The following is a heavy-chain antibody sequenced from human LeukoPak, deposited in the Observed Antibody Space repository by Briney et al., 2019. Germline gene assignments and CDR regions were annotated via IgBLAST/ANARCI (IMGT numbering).Heavy chain of an antibody. J-gene: IGHJ4*02. Sequence: GASVKVSCKASGYTFTSYYMHWVRQAPGQGLEWMGLINPTGGSTGYAQKFQGRVTMTTDTSTSTAYMDLRSLRSDDTAVYYCARVRNSGFRYVDSWGQGTLVTVSS. CDR2: INPTGGST. CDR1: GYTFTSYY. CDR3: ARVRNSGFRYVDS. V-gene: IGHV1-46*01. D-gene: IGHD5-12*01.